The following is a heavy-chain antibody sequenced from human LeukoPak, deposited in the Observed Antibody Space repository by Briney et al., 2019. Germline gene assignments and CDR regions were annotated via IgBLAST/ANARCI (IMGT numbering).Heavy chain of an antibody. Sequence: ASVNVSFTASGGTFSSYAINWVRQATGQGLEWMGWMNPNSGNTGYAQKFQGRVTMTRNTSISTAYMELSSLRSEDTAVYYCASHVYGGNSASDYWGQGTLVTASS. V-gene: IGHV1-8*02. D-gene: IGHD4-23*01. CDR2: MNPNSGNT. CDR3: ASHVYGGNSASDY. CDR1: GGTFSSYA. J-gene: IGHJ4*02.